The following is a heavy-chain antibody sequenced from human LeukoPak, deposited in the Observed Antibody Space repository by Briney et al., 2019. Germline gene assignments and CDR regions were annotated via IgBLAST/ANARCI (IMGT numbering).Heavy chain of an antibody. CDR3: ARDTGMVGGFIIVAGYSLDS. J-gene: IGHJ4*02. V-gene: IGHV1-46*01. D-gene: IGHD3-10*01. CDR2: INPGGGST. CDR1: GYTFTTYY. Sequence: GASVKVSCKASGYTFTTYYIYWVRQAPGQGLEWMGVINPGGGSTTYAQKFQDRVTMARDTSTSTVYMELSSLRSEDTAVYYCARDTGMVGGFIIVAGYSLDSWGQEPWSPSPQ.